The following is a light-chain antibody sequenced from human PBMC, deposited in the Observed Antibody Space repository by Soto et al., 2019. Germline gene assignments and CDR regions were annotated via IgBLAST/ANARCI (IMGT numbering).Light chain of an antibody. CDR1: SSDVGGYNY. CDR2: EVS. CDR3: SSYAGNNNSRV. J-gene: IGLJ2*01. V-gene: IGLV2-8*01. Sequence: ALTQPPSASGSPGQSVTISCTGTSSDVGGYNYVSWYQQHPGKAPKLVIYEVSKRPSGVPDRFSGSKSGNAASLTVSGLQAEDEADYYCSSYAGNNNSRVFGGGTKLTVL.